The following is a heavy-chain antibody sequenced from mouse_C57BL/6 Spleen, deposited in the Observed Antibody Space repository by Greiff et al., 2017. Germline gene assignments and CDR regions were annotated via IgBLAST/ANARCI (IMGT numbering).Heavy chain of an antibody. CDR3: ARQKDYYGSSYPYYFDY. V-gene: IGHV1-62-2*01. CDR1: GYTFTEYT. Sequence: VQRVESGAELVKPGASVKLSCKASGYTFTEYTIHWVKQRSGQGLEWIGWFYPGSGSIKYNEKFKDKATLTADKSSSTVYMELSRLTSEDSAVYFCARQKDYYGSSYPYYFDYWGQGTTLTVSS. J-gene: IGHJ2*01. D-gene: IGHD1-1*01. CDR2: FYPGSGSI.